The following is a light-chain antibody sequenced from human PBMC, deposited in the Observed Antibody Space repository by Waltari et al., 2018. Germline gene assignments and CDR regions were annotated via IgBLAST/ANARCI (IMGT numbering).Light chain of an antibody. V-gene: IGLV1-44*01. CDR1: TSNIEVNT. Sequence: QSVLTQPPSASGTPGQRVTISCSGSTSNIEVNTVKWYQHLPGSAPKPLIYTTETRPSGFPDRFSGAKSGTSASLAISGLQSDDEGHYYCATWDDRLNGWVFGGGTKLTVL. CDR3: ATWDDRLNGWV. CDR2: TTE. J-gene: IGLJ3*02.